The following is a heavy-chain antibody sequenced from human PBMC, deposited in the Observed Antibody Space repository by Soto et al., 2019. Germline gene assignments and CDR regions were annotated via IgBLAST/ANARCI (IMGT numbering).Heavy chain of an antibody. D-gene: IGHD3-22*01. CDR2: ISYDGSNK. V-gene: IGHV3-30*18. CDR3: AKDLRITMIGLSLWGPLY. Sequence: PGGSLRLSCAASGFTFSSYGMHWVRQAPGKGLEWVAVISYDGSNKYYADSVKGRFTISRDNSKNTLYLQMNSLRAEDTAVYYCAKDLRITMIGLSLWGPLYWGPGTLVTVSS. CDR1: GFTFSSYG. J-gene: IGHJ4*02.